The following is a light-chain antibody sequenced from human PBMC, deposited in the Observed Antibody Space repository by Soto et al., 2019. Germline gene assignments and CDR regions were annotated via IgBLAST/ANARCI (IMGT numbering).Light chain of an antibody. Sequence: IQMTQSPSTLSASVGDRVTITCRASLTITNSLAWYQQKPGKAPNLLIYDASTLESGVPSRFSGSGSGTEFTLTITSLKPDDFATYYCQQYNSYWTFGKGTKV. CDR3: QQYNSYWT. CDR1: LTITNS. J-gene: IGKJ1*01. V-gene: IGKV1-5*01. CDR2: DAS.